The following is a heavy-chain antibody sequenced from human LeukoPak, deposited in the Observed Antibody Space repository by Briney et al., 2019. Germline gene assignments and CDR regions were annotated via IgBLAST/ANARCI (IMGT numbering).Heavy chain of an antibody. CDR2: MNPNSGNT. CDR3: ARALSWTTDSYYYMDV. J-gene: IGHJ6*03. V-gene: IGHV1-8*01. Sequence: ASVKVSCKASGYTFTSYDINWVRQATGQGLEWMGWMNPNSGNTGYAQKFQGRVTMTKSTSITTAYMELSSLRSEDTAVYYCARALSWTTDSYYYMDVWGKGTTVTVSS. CDR1: GYTFTSYD. D-gene: IGHD3/OR15-3a*01.